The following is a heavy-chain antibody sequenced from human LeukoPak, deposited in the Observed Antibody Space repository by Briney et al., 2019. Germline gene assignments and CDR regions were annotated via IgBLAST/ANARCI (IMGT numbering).Heavy chain of an antibody. D-gene: IGHD3-3*01. CDR2: ISNDGSNK. CDR1: EFPFSGYT. CDR3: ARGPSARFFGVAKGAFDI. Sequence: PGGSLRLSCAASEFPFSGYTMHWVRQGPGKGLEWVTVISNDGSNKYYADSVKGRFTISRDNSKNTLDLQMNSLRAEDTAVYYCARGPSARFFGVAKGAFDIWGQGTMVTVSS. J-gene: IGHJ3*02. V-gene: IGHV3-30*04.